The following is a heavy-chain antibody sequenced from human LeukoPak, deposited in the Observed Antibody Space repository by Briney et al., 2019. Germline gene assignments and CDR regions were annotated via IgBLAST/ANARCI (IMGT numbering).Heavy chain of an antibody. CDR2: ISSSGSTI. V-gene: IGHV3-11*01. CDR3: ARGCGSYYYSCYYYYGMDV. CDR1: GFTFSDYY. J-gene: IGHJ6*02. D-gene: IGHD1-26*01. Sequence: GGSLRLFCAASGFTFSDYYMSWIRQAPGKGLEWVSYISSSGSTIYYADSVKGRFTISRDNAKNSLYLQMNSLRAEDTAVYYCARGCGSYYYSCYYYYGMDVWGQGTTVTVSS.